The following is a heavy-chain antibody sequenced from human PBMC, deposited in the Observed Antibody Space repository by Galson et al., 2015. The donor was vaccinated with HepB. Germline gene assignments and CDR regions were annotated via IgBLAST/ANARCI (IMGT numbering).Heavy chain of an antibody. Sequence: SLRLSCAASGFTFSSYGMHWVRQAPGKGLEWVAVIWYDGSNKYYADSVKGRFTISRDNSKNTLYLQMNSLRAEDTAVYYCARGGWFVYYYYYGMDVWGQGTTVTVSS. CDR1: GFTFSSYG. CDR2: IWYDGSNK. D-gene: IGHD3-10*01. J-gene: IGHJ6*02. CDR3: ARGGWFVYYYYYGMDV. V-gene: IGHV3-33*01.